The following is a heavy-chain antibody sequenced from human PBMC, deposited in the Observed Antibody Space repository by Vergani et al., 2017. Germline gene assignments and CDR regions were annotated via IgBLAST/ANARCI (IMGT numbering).Heavy chain of an antibody. D-gene: IGHD5-12*01. CDR3: TRQPQEGASGPPSVPT. Sequence: VQLQESGPGLVEPSETLSLTCAVSGYSIRNGYYWGWIRQPPGKGLEWIGSIYHSGSTHYNPSLKSRVTISVDTSKNDFSLKVTSVTAADTAVYYCTRQPQEGASGPPSVPTWGQGSSVIVSS. V-gene: IGHV4-38-2*01. CDR2: IYHSGST. J-gene: IGHJ4*02. CDR1: GYSIRNGYY.